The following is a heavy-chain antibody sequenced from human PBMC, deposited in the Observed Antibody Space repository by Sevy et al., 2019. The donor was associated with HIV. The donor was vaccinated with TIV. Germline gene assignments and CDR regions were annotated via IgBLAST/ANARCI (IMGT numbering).Heavy chain of an antibody. Sequence: GGSLGLSCAASGFMFNSYNMNWVRQAPGTGLEWLSYINSGSGAISYADSVKGRFTISRDNAKNSLYLQMNSLRAEDTAVYYCVRTVSGTFRYDDYWGQGTLFTVSS. V-gene: IGHV3-48*01. CDR3: VRTVSGTFRYDDY. CDR2: INSGSGAI. D-gene: IGHD3-16*02. J-gene: IGHJ4*02. CDR1: GFMFNSYN.